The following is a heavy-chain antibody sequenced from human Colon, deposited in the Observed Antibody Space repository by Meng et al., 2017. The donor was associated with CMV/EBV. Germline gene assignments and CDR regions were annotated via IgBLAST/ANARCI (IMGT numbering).Heavy chain of an antibody. V-gene: IGHV4-61*01. CDR2: IAYNETT. CDR3: AREDRGWSSAIEY. D-gene: IGHD6-19*01. J-gene: IGHJ4*02. Sequence: SRDCVSTRSCCWGWLRQPTGKGLKWIGYIAYNETTDCHPSQGSLVTISVNTTSNPFSQKLTSMAAANATSYCCAREDRGWSSAIEYWGQGTLVTVSS. CDR1: RDCVSTRSCC.